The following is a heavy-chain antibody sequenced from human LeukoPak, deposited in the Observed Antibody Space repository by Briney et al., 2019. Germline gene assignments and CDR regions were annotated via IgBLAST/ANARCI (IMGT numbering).Heavy chain of an antibody. CDR1: GGSVSSGSYY. CDR3: ARVGYSYGYDFDY. CDR2: IYYSGST. D-gene: IGHD5-18*01. V-gene: IGHV4-61*01. J-gene: IGHJ4*02. Sequence: SETLSLTCTVSGGSVSSGSYYWSWIRQPPGKGLEWIGYIYYSGSTNYNPSLKSRVTISVDTSKNQFSPKLSSVTAADTAVYYCARVGYSYGYDFDYWGQGTLVTVSS.